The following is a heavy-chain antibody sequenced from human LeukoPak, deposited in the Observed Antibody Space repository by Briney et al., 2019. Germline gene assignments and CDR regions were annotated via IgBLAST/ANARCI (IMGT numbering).Heavy chain of an antibody. CDR2: ISWNSGNI. CDR3: AKDNSYYYDSSRAFDI. CDR1: GFTLDDYA. J-gene: IGHJ3*02. Sequence: GGSLRLSCAASGFTLDDYAMHWVRQAPGKGLEWVSGISWNSGNIGYADSVKGRFTISRDNAKNSLYLQMNSLRAEDTALYYCAKDNSYYYDSSRAFDIWGQGTMVTVSS. V-gene: IGHV3-9*01. D-gene: IGHD3-22*01.